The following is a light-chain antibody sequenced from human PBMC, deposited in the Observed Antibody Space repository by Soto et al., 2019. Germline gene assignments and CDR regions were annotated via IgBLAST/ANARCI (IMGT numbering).Light chain of an antibody. Sequence: EIVLTQSPTPLTLSPGARATLSCRASQSVSSYLAWYQQKPGQAPRLLIYDASNRASEIPARFSGSGSETEFTLTISGLQPEDSGVYYCLQHYSYPETFGQGTKVDIK. CDR2: DAS. J-gene: IGKJ1*01. CDR1: QSVSSY. V-gene: IGKV3-11*01. CDR3: LQHYSYPET.